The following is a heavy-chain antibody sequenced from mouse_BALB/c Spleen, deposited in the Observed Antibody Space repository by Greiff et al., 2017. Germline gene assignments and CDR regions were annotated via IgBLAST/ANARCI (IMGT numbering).Heavy chain of an antibody. Sequence: VQLQQSGAELVKPGASVKLSCKASGYTFTSYWMHWVKQRPGQGLEWIGEINPSNGRTNYNEKFKSKATLTVDKSSSTAYMQLSSLTSEDSAVYYCARYSYYRYAYAMDYWGQGTSVTVSS. CDR2: INPSNGRT. V-gene: IGHV1S81*02. D-gene: IGHD2-14*01. CDR1: GYTFTSYW. CDR3: ARYSYYRYAYAMDY. J-gene: IGHJ4*01.